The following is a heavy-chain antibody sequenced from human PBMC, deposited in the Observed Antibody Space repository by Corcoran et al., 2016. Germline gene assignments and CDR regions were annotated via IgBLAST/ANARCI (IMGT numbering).Heavy chain of an antibody. J-gene: IGHJ4*02. Sequence: QVQLVESGGGVVQPGRSLRLSCAASGFTFSNYGMHWVRQAPGKGLEWVAVISYDGSKTDYADSVKGRFTISRDNAKNTLYLQMNSLRAEDTAVYYCAKGSSSTRRLVVTNWGQGTLVTVSS. CDR3: AKGSSSTRRLVVTN. CDR1: GFTFSNYG. D-gene: IGHD3-22*01. CDR2: ISYDGSKT. V-gene: IGHV3-30*18.